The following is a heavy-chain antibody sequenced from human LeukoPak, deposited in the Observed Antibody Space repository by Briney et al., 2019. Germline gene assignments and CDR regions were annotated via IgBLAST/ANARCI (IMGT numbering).Heavy chain of an antibody. Sequence: GGSLRLSCAASGFTFSNAWMSWVRQAPGKGLEWVGRIKSKTDGGTTDYAAPVKGRFTISRDDSKNTLYLQMNSLKTEDTAVYYCTTDLGHRGGCYKDFDYWGQGTLVTVSS. CDR2: IKSKTDGGTT. CDR3: TTDLGHRGGCYKDFDY. J-gene: IGHJ4*02. CDR1: GFTFSNAW. V-gene: IGHV3-15*01. D-gene: IGHD3-3*01.